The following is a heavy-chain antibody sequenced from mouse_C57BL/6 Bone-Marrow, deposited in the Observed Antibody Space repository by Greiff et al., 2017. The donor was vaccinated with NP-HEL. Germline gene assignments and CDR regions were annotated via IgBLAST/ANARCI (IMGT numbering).Heavy chain of an antibody. CDR2: IRNKANNHAT. CDR1: GFTFSDAW. Sequence: EVQVVESGGGLVQPGGSMKLSCAASGFTFSDAWMDWVRQSPAKGLEWVAEIRNKANNHATYYAESVKGRFTISRDDSKSSVYLQMNSLRSEDTGIYYCTRGITTLWGQGTTLTVSS. V-gene: IGHV6-6*01. J-gene: IGHJ2*01. CDR3: TRGITTL. D-gene: IGHD1-1*01.